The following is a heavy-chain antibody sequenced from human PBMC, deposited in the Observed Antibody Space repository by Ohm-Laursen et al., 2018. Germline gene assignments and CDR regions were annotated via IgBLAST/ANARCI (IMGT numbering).Heavy chain of an antibody. V-gene: IGHV4-34*01. Sequence: SDTLSLTCPVYGGSFSAYYWSWIRQPPGKGLEWIGEINHSGSTNYNPSLKSRVTISVDTSKNQFSLKLNSVTAADTAIYYCARGNCSSTNCYKEGFDPWGQGTLVTVSS. CDR3: ARGNCSSTNCYKEGFDP. CDR2: INHSGST. D-gene: IGHD2-2*01. CDR1: GGSFSAYY. J-gene: IGHJ5*02.